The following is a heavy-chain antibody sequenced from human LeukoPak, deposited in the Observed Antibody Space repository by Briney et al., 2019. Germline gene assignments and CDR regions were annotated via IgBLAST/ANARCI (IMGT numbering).Heavy chain of an antibody. V-gene: IGHV4-39*01. D-gene: IGHD2-2*02. CDR3: ARGAHPLLYDLGMRWYFDL. J-gene: IGHJ2*01. Sequence: PSGTLSLTXTVSGGSISSSNYYWGWIRQPPGKGLEWLGIIYYSGSTYYNPSLKSRVTISVDTSKNQFSLKLSSVTAADTAVYYCARGAHPLLYDLGMRWYFDLWGRGTLVTVSS. CDR2: IYYSGST. CDR1: GGSISSSNYY.